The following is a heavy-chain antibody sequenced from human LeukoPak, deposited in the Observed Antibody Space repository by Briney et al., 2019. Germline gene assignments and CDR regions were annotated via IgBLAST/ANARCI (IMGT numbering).Heavy chain of an antibody. CDR3: STGSGHAFDI. V-gene: IGHV3-74*01. D-gene: IGHD3-10*01. Sequence: GGSLRLSCAASGFTFSSYWMHWVRQVPGKGLVWVSRINSDGSSTSYADSVKGRFTISRDNAKNTLYVQMNSLRAEDTAVYYCSTGSGHAFDIWGRGAMVTFSS. CDR1: GFTFSSYW. J-gene: IGHJ3*02. CDR2: INSDGSST.